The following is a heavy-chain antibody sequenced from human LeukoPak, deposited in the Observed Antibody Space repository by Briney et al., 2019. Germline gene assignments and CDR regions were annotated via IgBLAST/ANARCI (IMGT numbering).Heavy chain of an antibody. CDR3: ARDGYYDYVWGSYRYTLDY. V-gene: IGHV4-61*01. Sequence: SQTLSLTCTVSGGSISSGSYYWSWIRQPPGKGLEWIGSIYYSGSTDYNPSLKSRVTISVDTSKNQFSLKLSSVTAADTAVYYCARDGYYDYVWGSYRYTLDYWGQGTLVTVSS. D-gene: IGHD3-16*02. CDR1: GGSISSGSYY. J-gene: IGHJ4*02. CDR2: IYYSGST.